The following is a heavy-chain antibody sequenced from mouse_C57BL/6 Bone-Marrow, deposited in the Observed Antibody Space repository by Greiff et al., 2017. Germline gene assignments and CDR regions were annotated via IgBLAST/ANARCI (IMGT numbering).Heavy chain of an antibody. CDR1: GYAFSSSW. V-gene: IGHV1-82*01. D-gene: IGHD3-3*01. Sequence: QVQLKQSGPELVKPGASVKISCKASGYAFSSSWMNWVKQRPGKGLEWIGRIYPGDGDTNYNGKFKGKATLTADNSSSTAYMQLSSLTSEDSAVYCCARGGTPYAMDYWGQGTSVTVS. J-gene: IGHJ4*01. CDR2: IYPGDGDT. CDR3: ARGGTPYAMDY.